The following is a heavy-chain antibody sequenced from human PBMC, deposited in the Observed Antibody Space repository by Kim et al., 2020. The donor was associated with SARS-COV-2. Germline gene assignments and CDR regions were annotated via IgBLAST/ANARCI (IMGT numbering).Heavy chain of an antibody. Sequence: RFTISRDNSKNTLYLQMNSLRAEDTAVYYCARGVVSGSYYNREMYNWFDPWGQGTLVTVSS. J-gene: IGHJ5*02. D-gene: IGHD3-10*01. V-gene: IGHV3-30*01. CDR3: ARGVVSGSYYNREMYNWFDP.